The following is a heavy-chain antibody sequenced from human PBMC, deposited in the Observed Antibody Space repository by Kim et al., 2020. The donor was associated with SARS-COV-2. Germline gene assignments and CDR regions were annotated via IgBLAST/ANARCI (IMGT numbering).Heavy chain of an antibody. CDR3: AIYDYVWGSYRQGWFDP. CDR2: IYSGGSST. CDR1: GFTFSSYA. V-gene: IGHV3-23*03. D-gene: IGHD3-16*02. J-gene: IGHJ5*02. Sequence: GGSLRLSCAASGFTFSSYAMSWVRQAPGKGLEWVSVIYSGGSSTYYADSVKGRFTISRDNSKNTLYLQMNSLRAEDTAVYYCAIYDYVWGSYRQGWFDPWGQGTLVTVSS.